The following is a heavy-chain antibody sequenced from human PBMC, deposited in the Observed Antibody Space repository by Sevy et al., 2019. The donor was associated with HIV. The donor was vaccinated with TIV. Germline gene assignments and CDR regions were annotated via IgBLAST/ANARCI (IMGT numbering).Heavy chain of an antibody. CDR2: TYYRSKWYN. D-gene: IGHD2-8*01. V-gene: IGHV6-1*01. CDR1: GDSVSSNSAA. CDR3: ARRLFRDSPMGPVFDY. J-gene: IGHJ4*02. Sequence: QSQTLSLTCAISGDSVSSNSAAWNWIRQSPSRGLEWLGRTYYRSKWYNDYAVSVKSRITINPDTSKNQFSLQLNSVTPEDTAVYYCARRLFRDSPMGPVFDYWGQGTLVTVSS.